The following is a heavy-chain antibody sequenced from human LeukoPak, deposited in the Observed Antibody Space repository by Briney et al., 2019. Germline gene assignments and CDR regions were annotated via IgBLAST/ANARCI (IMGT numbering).Heavy chain of an antibody. J-gene: IGHJ4*02. CDR2: IYTSGST. CDR1: GGSISSYY. CDR3: ARGASVFGYSYGYFDY. V-gene: IGHV4-4*07. Sequence: SETLSLTCTVSGGSISSYYWSWIRQPAGKGLDWIGRIYTSGSTNYNPSLKSRVTMSVDTSKNQFSLKLSSVTAADTAVYYCARGASVFGYSYGYFDYWGQGTLVTVSS. D-gene: IGHD5-18*01.